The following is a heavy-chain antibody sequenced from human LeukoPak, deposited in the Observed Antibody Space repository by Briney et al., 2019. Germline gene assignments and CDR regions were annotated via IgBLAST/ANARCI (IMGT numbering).Heavy chain of an antibody. CDR1: GTSFTSYY. J-gene: IGHJ4*02. D-gene: IGHD4-17*01. CDR2: INHSGYT. V-gene: IGHV4-34*01. CDR3: ARMTTGHDY. Sequence: SETLSLTCAVSGTSFTSYYWSWIRQSPEKGLEWIGEINHSGYTNNNPSLKSRVTMSIDTSNNRFSLRLSSVTAADTAVYFCARMTTGHDYWGQGIQVTASS.